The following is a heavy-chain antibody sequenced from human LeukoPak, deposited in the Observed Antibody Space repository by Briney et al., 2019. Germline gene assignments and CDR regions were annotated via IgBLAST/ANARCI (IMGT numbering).Heavy chain of an antibody. CDR3: ASGLGCDSTSCYRVNYHGMDV. CDR1: GFTFRSYW. CDR2: INSDGSST. V-gene: IGHV3-74*01. Sequence: GGSLRLSCEASGFTFRSYWMYWVRQAPGKGLAWVSRINSDGSSTNYAGSVKGRFTISRDNAKNTLYLQMNSLRGEDTAVYYCASGLGCDSTSCYRVNYHGMDVWGKGTTVTVSS. J-gene: IGHJ6*04. D-gene: IGHD2-2*01.